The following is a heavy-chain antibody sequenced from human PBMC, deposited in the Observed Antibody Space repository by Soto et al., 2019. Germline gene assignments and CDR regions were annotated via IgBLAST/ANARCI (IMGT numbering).Heavy chain of an antibody. D-gene: IGHD4-17*01. CDR1: GFTFSIYG. CDR3: ARYCDYGKTYDY. V-gene: IGHV3-33*01. Sequence: GGSLRLSCAAAGFTFSIYGMHWVRQAPGKGLEWVAVIWYDGRNKYYADSVKGRSTICRDNSKNKLYLQMKRLRAEDTAVYYCARYCDYGKTYDYWGQGTLVTVSS. CDR2: IWYDGRNK. J-gene: IGHJ4*02.